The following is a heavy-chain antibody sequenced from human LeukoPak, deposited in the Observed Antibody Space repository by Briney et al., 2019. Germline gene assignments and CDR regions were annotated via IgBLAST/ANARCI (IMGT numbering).Heavy chain of an antibody. V-gene: IGHV1-8*01. CDR1: GYTFTSYD. CDR3: ARGLGRGYEVWFDP. D-gene: IGHD5-12*01. J-gene: IGHJ5*02. Sequence: ASVTVSCTASGYTFTSYDINWVRQAPGQGLEWMGWMNPNSGNTGYAQKFQGRVTMTRNTSISTAYMELSSLRSEDTAVYYCARGLGRGYEVWFDPWGQGTLVTVSS. CDR2: MNPNSGNT.